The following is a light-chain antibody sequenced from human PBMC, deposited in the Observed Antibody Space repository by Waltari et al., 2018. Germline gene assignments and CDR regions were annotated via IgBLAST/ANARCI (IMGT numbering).Light chain of an antibody. Sequence: QSALTQPPSASGSPGQSVTISCTGTNSDVGTYNYVSWFQQHPGRAPKLLIYEVNKRPSGVPDRFSGSKSYNRASLTVSGLQADDEAVYHCSSYAGSNTLVFGGGTKLTVL. CDR2: EVN. V-gene: IGLV2-8*01. J-gene: IGLJ2*01. CDR3: SSYAGSNTLV. CDR1: NSDVGTYNY.